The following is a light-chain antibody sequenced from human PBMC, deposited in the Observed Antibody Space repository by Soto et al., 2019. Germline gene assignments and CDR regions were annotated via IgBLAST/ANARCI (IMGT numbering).Light chain of an antibody. CDR1: QSVSSN. J-gene: IGKJ5*01. CDR2: GAS. CDR3: QQYNNWPF. V-gene: IGKV3-15*01. Sequence: IVMTQSPATLSVSPGERATLSCRASQSVSSNLAWYQQKPGQAPRLLIYGASTRATGIPARFSGNGSGTEFTLTISSLQSEDFADYYCQQYNNWPFFGQGTRLEIK.